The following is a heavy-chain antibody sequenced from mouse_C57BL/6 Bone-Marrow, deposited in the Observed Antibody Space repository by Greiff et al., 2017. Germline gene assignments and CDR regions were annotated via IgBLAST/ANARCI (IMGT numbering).Heavy chain of an antibody. J-gene: IGHJ1*03. D-gene: IGHD2-5*01. Sequence: QVKLKQPGAELVKPGASVKMSCKASGYTFTSYWITWVKQRPGQGLEWIGDIYPGSGSTNYNEKFKSKATLTVDTSSSTAYMQLSSLTSEYSAVYYCARPYYSNYWYFDVWGTGTTVTVSS. CDR1: GYTFTSYW. V-gene: IGHV1-55*01. CDR2: IYPGSGST. CDR3: ARPYYSNYWYFDV.